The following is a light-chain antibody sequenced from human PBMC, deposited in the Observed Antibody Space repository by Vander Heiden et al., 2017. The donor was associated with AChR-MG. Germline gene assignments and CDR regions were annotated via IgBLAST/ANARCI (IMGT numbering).Light chain of an antibody. CDR2: GKN. CDR3: NSRDSSGNHYV. J-gene: IGLJ1*01. CDR1: SLRSYY. V-gene: IGLV3-19*01. Sequence: SSELPQDPAVSVALGQTVRITCQGDSLRSYYGSWYQQKPGQAPVLVIYGKNNRPSGIPDRFSGSSSGNTASLTITGAQAEDEADYYCNSRDSSGNHYVFGTGTKVTVL.